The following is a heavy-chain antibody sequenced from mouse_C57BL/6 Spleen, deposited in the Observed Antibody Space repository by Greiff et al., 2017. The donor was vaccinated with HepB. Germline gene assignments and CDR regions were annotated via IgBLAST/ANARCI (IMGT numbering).Heavy chain of an antibody. CDR3: ASSYGFYWYFDV. D-gene: IGHD1-2*01. CDR1: GYAFSSYW. CDR2: IYPGDGDT. J-gene: IGHJ1*03. V-gene: IGHV1-80*01. Sequence: QVQLKQSGAELVKPGASVKISCKASGYAFSSYWMNWVKQRPGKGLEWIGQIYPGDGDTNYNGKFKGKATLTADKSSSTAYMQLSSLTSEDSAVYFCASSYGFYWYFDVWGTGTTVTVSS.